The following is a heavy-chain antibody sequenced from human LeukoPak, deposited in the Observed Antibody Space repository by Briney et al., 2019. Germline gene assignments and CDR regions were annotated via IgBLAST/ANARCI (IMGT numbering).Heavy chain of an antibody. D-gene: IGHD2-2*01. CDR3: ARTVGDIVVVGLDY. J-gene: IGHJ4*02. V-gene: IGHV1-46*01. CDR1: AYTFTIYY. Sequence: ASVKVSFKSSAYTFTIYYMHWVRQAPGQGHEGKGIINPSGGSTSYAQKFQGRVTMTRDTSTSTVYMELSSLRSEDTAVYYCARTVGDIVVVGLDYWGQGTLVTVSS. CDR2: INPSGGST.